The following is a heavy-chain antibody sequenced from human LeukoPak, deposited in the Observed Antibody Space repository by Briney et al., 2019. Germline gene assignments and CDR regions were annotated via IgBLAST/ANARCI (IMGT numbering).Heavy chain of an antibody. Sequence: ASVKVSCKVSGYTLTELSMHWVRQAPGKGLEWMGGFDPEDGETIYAQKFQGRVTMTEDTSTDTAYMELSSLRSEDTAVYYCAREDILTGYNYYYYGMDVWGQGTTVTVSS. CDR2: FDPEDGET. V-gene: IGHV1-24*01. D-gene: IGHD3-9*01. CDR1: GYTLTELS. J-gene: IGHJ6*02. CDR3: AREDILTGYNYYYYGMDV.